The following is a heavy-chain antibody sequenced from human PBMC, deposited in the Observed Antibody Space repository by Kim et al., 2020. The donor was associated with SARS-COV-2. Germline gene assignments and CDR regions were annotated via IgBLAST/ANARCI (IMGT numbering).Heavy chain of an antibody. CDR3: TTASPLLYCSSTSCYSRGDY. J-gene: IGHJ4*02. V-gene: IGHV3-15*01. CDR2: IKSKTDGGTT. Sequence: GGSLRLSCAASGFTFSNAWMSWVRQAPGKGLEWVGRIKSKTDGGTTDYAAPVKGRFTISRDDSKNTLYLQMNSLKTEDTAVYYCTTASPLLYCSSTSCYSRGDYWGQGTLVTVSS. CDR1: GFTFSNAW. D-gene: IGHD2-2*02.